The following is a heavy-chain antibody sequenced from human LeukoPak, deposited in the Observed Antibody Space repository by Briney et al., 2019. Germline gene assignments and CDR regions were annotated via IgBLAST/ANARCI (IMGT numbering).Heavy chain of an antibody. CDR2: IYTGGGT. V-gene: IGHV3-66*02. CDR1: GFTVSSNY. D-gene: IGHD1-26*01. J-gene: IGHJ4*02. CDR3: ARVTTLGARIIDY. Sequence: GGSLRLSCAASGFTVSSNYMSWVRQAPGKGLEWVSIIYTGGGTYYADSVKGRFTISRDSSKNTLHLQMNSLRTEDTAVYYCARVTTLGARIIDYWGQGTPVTVSS.